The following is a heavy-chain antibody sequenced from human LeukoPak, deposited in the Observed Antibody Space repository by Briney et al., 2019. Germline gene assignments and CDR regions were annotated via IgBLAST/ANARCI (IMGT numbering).Heavy chain of an antibody. J-gene: IGHJ2*01. D-gene: IGHD5-12*01. CDR3: ARKATSEVGSYWYFDL. CDR1: GGTFSSYA. CDR2: IIPIFGTA. Sequence: ASVKVSCKASGGTFSSYAISWVQQAPGQGLEWMGGIIPIFGTANYAQKFQGRVTITADESTSTAYMELSSLRSEDTAVYYCARKATSEVGSYWYFDLWGRGTLVTVSS. V-gene: IGHV1-69*01.